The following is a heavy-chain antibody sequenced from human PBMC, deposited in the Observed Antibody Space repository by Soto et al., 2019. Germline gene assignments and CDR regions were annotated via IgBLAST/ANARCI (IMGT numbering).Heavy chain of an antibody. CDR3: ARTPSYCSGGSCYLRLFDY. V-gene: IGHV4-34*01. D-gene: IGHD2-15*01. CDR1: GGSFSGYY. J-gene: IGHJ4*02. CDR2: INHSGST. Sequence: QVQLQQWGAGLLKPSETLSLTCAVYGGSFSGYYWSWIRQPPGKGLEWIGEINHSGSTNYNPSLKSRVTISVDRSNNQCSLKLSSVTAADTAVYYCARTPSYCSGGSCYLRLFDYWCQGTLVTVSS.